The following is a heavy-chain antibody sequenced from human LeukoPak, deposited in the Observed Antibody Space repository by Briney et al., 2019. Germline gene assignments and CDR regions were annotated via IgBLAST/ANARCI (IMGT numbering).Heavy chain of an antibody. J-gene: IGHJ3*02. D-gene: IGHD3-22*01. CDR2: IIPIFGTA. Sequence: GSSVKVSCKASGGTFSSYAISWVRQAPGQGLEWMGGIIPIFGTANYAQKFQGRVTITADESTSTAYMELSSLRSEDTAVYYCARGDYYDSSGYYWGDAFDIWGQGTMVTVSS. CDR1: GGTFSSYA. V-gene: IGHV1-69*01. CDR3: ARGDYYDSSGYYWGDAFDI.